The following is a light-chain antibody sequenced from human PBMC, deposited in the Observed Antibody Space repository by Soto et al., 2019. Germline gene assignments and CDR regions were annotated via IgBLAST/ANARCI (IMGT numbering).Light chain of an antibody. J-gene: IGKJ4*01. CDR2: DAS. Sequence: ETVMTQSPSTLSVSPGERATLSCRASQSVSSHLAWYQQKPGQAPRLLIYDASSRATGIPDRFSGGGSGTDFTLTISRLEPEDFAVYYCQQSSSYPLTFGGGTKVAIK. V-gene: IGKV3-20*01. CDR1: QSVSSH. CDR3: QQSSSYPLT.